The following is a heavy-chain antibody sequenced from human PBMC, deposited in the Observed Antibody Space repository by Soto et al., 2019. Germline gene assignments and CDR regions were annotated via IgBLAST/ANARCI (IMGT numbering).Heavy chain of an antibody. CDR2: ISGSGGST. V-gene: IGHV3-23*01. Sequence: GWSLRLSCAASGFTFSSYAMSWVRQAPGKGLEWVSAISGSGGSTYYADSVKGRFTSSRDDSENTLYLQMNSLRAEDTAVYYCAKADGYTYYYDSSMRAFDIWGQGTMVTVS. D-gene: IGHD3-22*01. J-gene: IGHJ3*02. CDR3: AKADGYTYYYDSSMRAFDI. CDR1: GFTFSSYA.